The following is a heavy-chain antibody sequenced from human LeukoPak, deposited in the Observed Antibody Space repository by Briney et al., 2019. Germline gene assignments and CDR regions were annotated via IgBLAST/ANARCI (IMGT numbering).Heavy chain of an antibody. D-gene: IGHD5/OR15-5a*01. CDR3: GMSGDRVPLQDDVFDV. CDR2: IYPGDSGP. CDR1: GYSFTSYC. V-gene: IGHV5-51*01. J-gene: IGHJ3*01. Sequence: GESLKISCKVSGYSFTSYCMGWMRQMPGKGLEWMGIIYPGDSGPTYSPSFQGQVTISVDKSINTAYLQWSSLQASDTAMYYCGMSGDRVPLQDDVFDVWGQGTMVTVST.